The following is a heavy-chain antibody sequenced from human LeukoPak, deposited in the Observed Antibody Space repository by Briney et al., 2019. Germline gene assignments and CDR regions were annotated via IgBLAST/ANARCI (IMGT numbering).Heavy chain of an antibody. J-gene: IGHJ4*02. CDR1: GFTFSSYS. V-gene: IGHV3-30*18. CDR3: AKDRRVYCGGDCYPRGAFDY. Sequence: PGGSLRLSCAASGFTFSSYSMNWVRQAPGKGLEWVAVISYDGSNKYYADSVKGRFTISRDNSKNALYLQMNSLRAEDTAVYYCAKDRRVYCGGDCYPRGAFDYWGQGTLVTVSS. CDR2: ISYDGSNK. D-gene: IGHD2-21*02.